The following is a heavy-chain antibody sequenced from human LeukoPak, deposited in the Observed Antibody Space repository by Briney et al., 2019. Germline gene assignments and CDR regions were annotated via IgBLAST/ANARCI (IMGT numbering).Heavy chain of an antibody. V-gene: IGHV3-66*02. CDR1: GLTVSSNY. CDR2: IYSGGST. J-gene: IGHJ4*02. Sequence: GGSLRLSCAASGLTVSSNYMSWVRQAPGKGLEWVSVIYSGGSTYYADSVKGRFTISRDSSKNTLYLQMNSLRAEDTAVYYCAREDDWGNDYWGQGTLVTVSS. CDR3: AREDDWGNDY. D-gene: IGHD7-27*01.